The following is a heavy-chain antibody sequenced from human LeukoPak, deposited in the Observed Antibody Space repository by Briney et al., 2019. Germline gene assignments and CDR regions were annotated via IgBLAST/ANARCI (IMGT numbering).Heavy chain of an antibody. V-gene: IGHV4-34*01. CDR1: GGSFSGYY. J-gene: IGHJ4*02. CDR2: INHSGST. D-gene: IGHD3-10*01. Sequence: KASETLSLTCAVYGGSFSGYYWSWIRQPPGKGLEWIGGINHSGSTNYNPSLKSRVTISVDTSKNQFSLKLSSVTAADTAVYYGVGYYGSGSSLDYWGQGTLVTVSS. CDR3: VGYYGSGSSLDY.